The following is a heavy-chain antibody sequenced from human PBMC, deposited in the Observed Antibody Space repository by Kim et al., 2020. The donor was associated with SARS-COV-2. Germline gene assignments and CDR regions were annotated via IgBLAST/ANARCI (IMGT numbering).Heavy chain of an antibody. CDR1: GFTFSSYG. V-gene: IGHV3-33*01. CDR3: ARPSQKYYYGSGIPLDY. D-gene: IGHD3-10*01. CDR2: IWYDGSNK. J-gene: IGHJ4*02. Sequence: GGSLRLSCAASGFTFSSYGMHWVRQAPGKGLEWVAVIWYDGSNKYYADSVKGRFTISRDNSKNTLYLQMNSLRAEDTAVYYCARPSQKYYYGSGIPLDYWGQGTLVTVSS.